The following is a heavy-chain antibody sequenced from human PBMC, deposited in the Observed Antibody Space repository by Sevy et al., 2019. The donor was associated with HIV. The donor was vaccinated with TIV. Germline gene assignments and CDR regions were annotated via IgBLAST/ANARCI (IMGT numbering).Heavy chain of an antibody. Sequence: GGSLRLSCAASGFTFNNYAMSWVRQAPGKGLEGKGLEWVSTISGGGGGTYYADSVRGRFTISRDNSKNTLYLQVTSLRVEDTAVYYCAKHYIHDIADGWYFDLWAVAPWSPSPQ. CDR3: AKHYIHDIADGWYFDL. D-gene: IGHD6-13*01. CDR1: GFTFNNYA. J-gene: IGHJ2*01. V-gene: IGHV3-23*01. CDR2: ISGGGGGT.